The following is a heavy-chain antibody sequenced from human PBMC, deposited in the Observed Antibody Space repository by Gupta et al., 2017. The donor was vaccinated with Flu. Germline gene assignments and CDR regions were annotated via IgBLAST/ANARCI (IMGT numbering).Heavy chain of an antibody. V-gene: IGHV3-30*18. D-gene: IGHD6-19*01. CDR2: ISYDGSNK. Sequence: QVQVVESGGGVVQPGRSLRLSCAASGFTFSNYGMHWVRQAPGKELEWVAVISYDGSNKYYGDSVKGRFAISRDNSENTLYVQMNSLRAEDTAVYYCVKDRWSSVGGGMDVWGQGTTVTVSS. J-gene: IGHJ6*02. CDR3: VKDRWSSVGGGMDV. CDR1: GFTFSNYG.